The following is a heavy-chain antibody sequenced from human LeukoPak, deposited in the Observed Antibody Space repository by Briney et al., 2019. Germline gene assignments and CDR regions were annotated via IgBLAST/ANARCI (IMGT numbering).Heavy chain of an antibody. Sequence: SETLSLTCDVSGYSIRSGSYWGWIRQPPGKGLERIGCMFHSGDTYHNPSLKSRVTISADTSKNQFSLKLTSVTAADTAVYYCAKVGAYGAYARHDYWGQGTLVTVSS. CDR2: MFHSGDT. V-gene: IGHV4-38-2*01. CDR1: GYSIRSGSY. CDR3: AKVGAYGAYARHDY. J-gene: IGHJ4*02. D-gene: IGHD4-17*01.